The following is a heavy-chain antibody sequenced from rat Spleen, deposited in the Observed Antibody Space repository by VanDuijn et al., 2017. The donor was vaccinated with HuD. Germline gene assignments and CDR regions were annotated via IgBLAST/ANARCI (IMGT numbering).Heavy chain of an antibody. V-gene: IGHV5S13*01. CDR3: ARLQLYYGYNYYFDY. CDR2: ISTGGGNT. CDR1: GFTFSNYD. Sequence: EVQLVESGGGLVQPGRSLKLSCAASGFTFSNYDMAWVRQAPTKGLEWIASISTGGGNTYYRDSVKGRFTISRDNAKNTQYLQMDSLRSEDTATYYCARLQLYYGYNYYFDYWGQGVMVTVSS. D-gene: IGHD1-9*01. J-gene: IGHJ2*01.